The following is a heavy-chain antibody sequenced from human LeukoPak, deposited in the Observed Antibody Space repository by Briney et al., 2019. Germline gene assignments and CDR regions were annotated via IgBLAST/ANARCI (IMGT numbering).Heavy chain of an antibody. Sequence: SETLSLTCTVSGAYINNNKYYWAWIRQPPGKGLEWIGSLYYSGSAYYNPSVESRVTISVDTSKTHFSLKLNSVTAADTAVYHCARQMNYDDSSGYFLAYFDHWGQGALVTVSS. J-gene: IGHJ4*02. CDR1: GAYINNNKYY. V-gene: IGHV4-39*02. D-gene: IGHD3-22*01. CDR2: LYYSGSA. CDR3: ARQMNYDDSSGYFLAYFDH.